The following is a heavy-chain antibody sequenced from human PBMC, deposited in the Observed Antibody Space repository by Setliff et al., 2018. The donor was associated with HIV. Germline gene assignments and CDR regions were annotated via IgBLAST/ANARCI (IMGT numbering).Heavy chain of an antibody. D-gene: IGHD3-9*01. CDR1: GGTFTNYI. V-gene: IGHV1-69*10. J-gene: IGHJ4*02. CDR3: AGAPFRIMSAHYRTLDY. Sequence: GASVKVSCKASGGTFTNYIYSWVRQAPGQGLEWMGGIIPISDMTHYAQHFQGRVTITADTATSTAYMELTGLGSDDTAIYFCAGAPFRIMSAHYRTLDYWGQGTLVTVSS. CDR2: IIPISDMT.